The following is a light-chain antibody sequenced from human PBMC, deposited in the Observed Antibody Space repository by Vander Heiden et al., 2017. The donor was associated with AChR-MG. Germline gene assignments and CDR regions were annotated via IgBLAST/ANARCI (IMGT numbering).Light chain of an antibody. CDR1: QSISSY. J-gene: IGKJ2*01. CDR2: AAS. CDR3: QQSYSTPRT. V-gene: IGKV1-39*01. Sequence: DIQMTQSPSSLSASIGDRVTITCRASQSISSYLNWYQQKPGKAPKLLIYAASSLQSGVPARFSGSGSGTDFTLIISSLQPEDVATYYCQQSYSTPRTFGQGTKLEIK.